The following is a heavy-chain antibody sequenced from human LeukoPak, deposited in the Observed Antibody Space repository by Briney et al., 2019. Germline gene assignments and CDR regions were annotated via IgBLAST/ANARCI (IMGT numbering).Heavy chain of an antibody. CDR3: ARALSYIVGAPYFDY. CDR1: GGSICSYY. J-gene: IGHJ4*02. Sequence: PSETLSLTCTVSGGSICSYYWSWIRQPPGKGQEWIGYIYYSGSTNYNPSLKSRVTISVDTSKNQFSLKLSSVTAADTAVYYCARALSYIVGAPYFDYWGQGTLVTVSS. CDR2: IYYSGST. D-gene: IGHD1-26*01. V-gene: IGHV4-59*01.